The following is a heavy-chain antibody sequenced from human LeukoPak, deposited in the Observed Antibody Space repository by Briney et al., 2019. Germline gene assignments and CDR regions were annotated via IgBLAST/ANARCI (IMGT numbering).Heavy chain of an antibody. V-gene: IGHV4-39*07. Sequence: KTSETLSLTCTVSGGSISSSSYYWSWIRQPPGKGLEWIGEINHSGSTNYNPSLKSRVTISVDTSKNQFSLKLSSVTAADTAVYYCARGAAPDAFDIWGKGTMVTVS. CDR3: ARGAAPDAFDI. J-gene: IGHJ3*02. CDR2: INHSGST. CDR1: GGSISSSSYY. D-gene: IGHD6-13*01.